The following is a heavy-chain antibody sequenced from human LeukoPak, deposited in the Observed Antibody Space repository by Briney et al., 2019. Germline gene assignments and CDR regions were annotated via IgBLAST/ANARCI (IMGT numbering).Heavy chain of an antibody. CDR3: ARALGRLQPYYYHYGMDV. D-gene: IGHD5-24*01. Sequence: GGSLRLSCAASGFSFSNYWMSWVRQAPGKGLEWVASIKQDGSEKYYVDSVKGRFTISRDNAKNSLFLQMDSLRAEDTAVYYCARALGRLQPYYYHYGMDVWGQGTTVTVSS. V-gene: IGHV3-7*01. CDR1: GFSFSNYW. CDR2: IKQDGSEK. J-gene: IGHJ6*02.